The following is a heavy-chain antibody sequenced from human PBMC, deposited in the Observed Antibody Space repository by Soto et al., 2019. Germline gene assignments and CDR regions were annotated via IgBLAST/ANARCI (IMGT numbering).Heavy chain of an antibody. V-gene: IGHV4-34*01. J-gene: IGHJ6*02. CDR1: GDSLRGQS. CDR3: AREDSNGWSGESLDV. CDR2: LDQSGGT. Sequence: PSETLSLTCAVVGDSLRGQSWNWIRQSPGKGLGWIGELDQSGGTNYNPSLKSRAIISDDTSKNQFSLTLTSVTAADTAVYYCAREDSNGWSGESLDVWGQGTTVTVSS. D-gene: IGHD6-19*01.